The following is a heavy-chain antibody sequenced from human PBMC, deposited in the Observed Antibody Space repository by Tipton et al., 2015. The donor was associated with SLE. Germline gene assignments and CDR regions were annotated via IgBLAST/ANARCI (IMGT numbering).Heavy chain of an antibody. V-gene: IGHV4-61*09. CDR1: GGSISTSSYY. Sequence: TLSLTCTVSGGSISTSSYYWSWIRQPAGKGLEWIGHVSPSGSTNSNPSVKSRIIISLDTPKNQFSLKLTSVTAADTAVYYCAIHSGSSYEDWGPGTLVTVSS. CDR2: VSPSGST. CDR3: AIHSGSSYED. J-gene: IGHJ1*01. D-gene: IGHD1-26*01.